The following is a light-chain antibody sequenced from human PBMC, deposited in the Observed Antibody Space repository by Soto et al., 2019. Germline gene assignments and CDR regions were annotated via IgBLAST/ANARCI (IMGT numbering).Light chain of an antibody. Sequence: EIVLTQSPGTLSLSPGERATLSCRASQSVIGNYVAWYQQKPGQAPRLLFYGASTRAAGSPDRFSGSGSGTDFTLTISSLQSEDFAVYYCQQYNNWPQTFGQGTKVDIK. V-gene: IGKV3D-15*01. CDR2: GAS. CDR1: QSVIGN. J-gene: IGKJ1*01. CDR3: QQYNNWPQT.